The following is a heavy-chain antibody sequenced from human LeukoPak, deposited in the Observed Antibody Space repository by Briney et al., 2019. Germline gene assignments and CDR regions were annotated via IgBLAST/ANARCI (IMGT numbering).Heavy chain of an antibody. V-gene: IGHV3-7*01. CDR3: ARGPNTDYGRRYYYYMDV. CDR1: GFTFSSYW. Sequence: GGSLRLSCAASGFTFSSYWMSWVRQAPGKGLEWVANIKQDGSEKYYVDYVKGRFSISRDNAKNSLHLQMNSLRAEDTAVYYCARGPNTDYGRRYYYYMDVWGKGTTVTVSS. CDR2: IKQDGSEK. J-gene: IGHJ6*03. D-gene: IGHD4-17*01.